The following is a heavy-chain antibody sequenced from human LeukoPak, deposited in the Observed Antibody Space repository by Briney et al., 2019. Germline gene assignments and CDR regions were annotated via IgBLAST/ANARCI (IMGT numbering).Heavy chain of an antibody. D-gene: IGHD4-11*01. CDR1: GFTFSSYS. CDR2: ISSSSTI. Sequence: EGSLRLSCAASGFTFSSYSMNWVRQAPGKGLEWVSYISSSSTIYYADSVKGRFTISRDNAKNSLYLQMNSLRAEDTAVYYCARALQSGVRYYYYYYMDVWGKGTTVTVSS. J-gene: IGHJ6*03. CDR3: ARALQSGVRYYYYYYMDV. V-gene: IGHV3-48*01.